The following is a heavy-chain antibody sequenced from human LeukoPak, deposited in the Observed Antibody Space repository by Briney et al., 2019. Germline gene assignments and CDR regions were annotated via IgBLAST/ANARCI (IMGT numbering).Heavy chain of an antibody. J-gene: IGHJ4*02. V-gene: IGHV3-23*01. CDR1: GFMFSSYA. CDR2: LSGSGGNP. Sequence: GGSLRLSCAASGFMFSSYAMSWVRQAPGKGLELVSVLSGSGGNPSYADSVKGRFTVSRDNSKNTLYLQMNSLRVKDTAVYYCAKGREVRYSGYDFTFDYWGRGTLVIVSS. D-gene: IGHD5-12*01. CDR3: AKGREVRYSGYDFTFDY.